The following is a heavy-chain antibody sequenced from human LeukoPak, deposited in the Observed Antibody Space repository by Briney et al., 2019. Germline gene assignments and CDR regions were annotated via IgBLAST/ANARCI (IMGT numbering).Heavy chain of an antibody. CDR3: AKDHYWSIDY. CDR1: GFALSSNW. J-gene: IGHJ4*02. V-gene: IGHV3-74*01. Sequence: GGSLRLSCAASGFALSSNWMHWVRHAPGQGLVWVSRIKGDGISTNYADSVKGRFTISRDIAKNTLYLQMNSLRAEDTGVYYCAKDHYWSIDYWGRGTLVTVSS. D-gene: IGHD3-3*01. CDR2: IKGDGIST.